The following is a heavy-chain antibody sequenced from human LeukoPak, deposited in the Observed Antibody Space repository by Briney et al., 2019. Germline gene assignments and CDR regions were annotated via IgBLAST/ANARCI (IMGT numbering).Heavy chain of an antibody. CDR2: IYYSGST. Sequence: SETLSLTFVFYGGSLRGYYWTWLRQPPWKGLAWIGYIYYSGSTNYNPSLKSRVTISVDTSKNQFSLKLSSVTAADTAVYYCARVGCSGGSCYIDYWGQGTLVTVSS. D-gene: IGHD2-15*01. CDR3: ARVGCSGGSCYIDY. CDR1: GGSLRGYY. J-gene: IGHJ4*02. V-gene: IGHV4-59*01.